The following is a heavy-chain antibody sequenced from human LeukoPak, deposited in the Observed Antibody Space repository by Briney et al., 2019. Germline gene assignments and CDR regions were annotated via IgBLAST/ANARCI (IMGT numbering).Heavy chain of an antibody. CDR2: ISSSSSYI. CDR3: ARDPRGYSTS. V-gene: IGHV3-21*01. J-gene: IGHJ4*02. CDR1: GFTFSSYS. D-gene: IGHD5-18*01. Sequence: EGSLRLSCAASGFTFSSYSMNWVDQAPGKGLEWVSSISSSSSYIYYADSVKGRFTISRDNAKNSLYLQMNSLRAEDTAVYYCARDPRGYSTSWGQGTLVTVSS.